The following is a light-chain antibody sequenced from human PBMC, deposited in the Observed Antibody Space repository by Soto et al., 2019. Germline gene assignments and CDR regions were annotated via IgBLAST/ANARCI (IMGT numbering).Light chain of an antibody. V-gene: IGLV6-57*01. J-gene: IGLJ3*02. Sequence: NFMLTQPHSVSDSPGKTVIISCTRSSGSIASNYVQWYQQRPGSSPTTVIYEDNQRPSGLPDRFSGSIDSSSNSASLTISGLETEDEADYYCQSYDATNQVFGGGTKLTVL. CDR3: QSYDATNQV. CDR1: SGSIASNY. CDR2: EDN.